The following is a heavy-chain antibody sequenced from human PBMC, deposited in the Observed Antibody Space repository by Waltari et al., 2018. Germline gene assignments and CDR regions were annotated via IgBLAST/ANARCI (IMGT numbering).Heavy chain of an antibody. D-gene: IGHD3-22*01. Sequence: QVQLQQSGPGLVRPSATLSLTCSVSGGSISDYFWNWIRQSPGKGLEWIGYIYHTGSTKYKPSLQSRVTMSVDTSKSQFSLRLSSVTAADTAVYYCARWDSRGRYFGDWGQGTPVIVSS. CDR3: ARWDSRGRYFGD. CDR2: IYHTGST. V-gene: IGHV4-59*08. CDR1: GGSISDYF. J-gene: IGHJ4*02.